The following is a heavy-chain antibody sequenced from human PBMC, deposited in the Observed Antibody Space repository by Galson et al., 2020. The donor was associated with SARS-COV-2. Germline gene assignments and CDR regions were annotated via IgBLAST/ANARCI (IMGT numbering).Heavy chain of an antibody. D-gene: IGHD3-22*01. CDR2: IYYSGST. CDR1: GGSIISYY. V-gene: IGHV4-59*01. Sequence: SETLSLTCTVSGGSIISYYWNWIRQPPGKGLEWIRYIYYSGSTSYNPSLKSRVTISVDTSKNHFSLKLTSVTAADSAIYYCARLPPGSGYYNLHAFDIWGQGTVVAVSS. CDR3: ARLPPGSGYYNLHAFDI. J-gene: IGHJ3*02.